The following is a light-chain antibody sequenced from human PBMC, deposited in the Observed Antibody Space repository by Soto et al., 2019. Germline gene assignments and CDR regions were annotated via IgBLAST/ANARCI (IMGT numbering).Light chain of an antibody. Sequence: AIRMTQSPSSFSASTGDRVTITCRASQGISSYLAWYQQKPGKAPKLLIYAASTLQSEVPSRFSGSGSGTDFTLTISCLQSEDFATYYCQQYDNLPWGFGQGTKLEIK. CDR3: QQYDNLPWG. CDR1: QGISSY. CDR2: AAS. V-gene: IGKV1-8*01. J-gene: IGKJ2*01.